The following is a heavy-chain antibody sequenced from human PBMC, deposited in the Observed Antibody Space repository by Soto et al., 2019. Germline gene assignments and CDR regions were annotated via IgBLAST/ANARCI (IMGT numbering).Heavy chain of an antibody. CDR3: ARDPTWNSSSWYYFDY. D-gene: IGHD6-13*01. CDR2: ISYDGSNK. V-gene: IGHV3-30-3*01. J-gene: IGHJ4*02. CDR1: GFTFSSYP. Sequence: QVQLVESGGGVVQPGRSLRLSCAASGFTFSSYPMHWVRQAPGKGLEWVAVISYDGSNKYYADSVKGRFTISRDNSKNTLYLQMNSLRAEDTAVYYCARDPTWNSSSWYYFDYWGQGTLVTVSS.